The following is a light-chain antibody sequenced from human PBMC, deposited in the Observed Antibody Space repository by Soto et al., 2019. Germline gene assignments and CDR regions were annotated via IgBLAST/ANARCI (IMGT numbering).Light chain of an antibody. J-gene: IGKJ2*01. Sequence: DIQMTQSPSSLSVSVGDRVTITCRASESIANYLNWYQQKPGKAPNLLIYAASDLQSGVQSRFSGSGSGTDFTLTISSLQTEDFATYFCQQSYISPYTFGQGTKLDI. CDR2: AAS. CDR3: QQSYISPYT. CDR1: ESIANY. V-gene: IGKV1-39*01.